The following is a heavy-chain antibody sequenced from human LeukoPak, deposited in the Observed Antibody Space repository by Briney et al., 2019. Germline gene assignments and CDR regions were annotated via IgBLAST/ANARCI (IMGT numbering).Heavy chain of an antibody. Sequence: SETLSLTCTVSGGSISRGTFYWSWIRQPAGKGLEWIGRIYTRGTTNYNPSLLSHVNILADTSKNQFSLKLSSVTAADTAVYYCARVYYYDSSGYPEYYYYYMDVWGKGTTVTISS. CDR1: GGSISRGTFY. CDR3: ARVYYYDSSGYPEYYYYYMDV. J-gene: IGHJ6*03. CDR2: IYTRGTT. V-gene: IGHV4-61*02. D-gene: IGHD3-22*01.